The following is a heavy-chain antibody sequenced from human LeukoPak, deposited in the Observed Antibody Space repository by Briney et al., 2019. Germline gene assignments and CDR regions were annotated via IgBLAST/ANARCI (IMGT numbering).Heavy chain of an antibody. J-gene: IGHJ4*02. CDR2: ISRTGTYI. CDR3: ARVLETDCTGGSCYSGLDY. V-gene: IGHV3-21*01. Sequence: GGSLRLSCAASGFTFSSYNMKWVRQAPGEGLEWVSSISRTGTYIYYADSVKGRFTVSRDNAQNSLYLQMNSLRVEDTAVYYCARVLETDCTGGSCYSGLDYWGQGTLVTVSS. D-gene: IGHD2-15*01. CDR1: GFTFSSYN.